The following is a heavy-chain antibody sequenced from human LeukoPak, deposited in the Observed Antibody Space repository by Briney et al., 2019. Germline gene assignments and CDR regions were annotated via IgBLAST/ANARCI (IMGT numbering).Heavy chain of an antibody. CDR2: IKEDGSEK. CDR1: GFIFSIYW. Sequence: GGSLRLSCAASGFIFSIYWMSWVRQAPGKGLEWVANIKEDGSEKYYVDSVKGRFTISRDNAKNSLFLQMNSLRAEDTAVYYCAKGVDVWGKGTTVTVSS. CDR3: AKGVDV. V-gene: IGHV3-7*01. J-gene: IGHJ6*04.